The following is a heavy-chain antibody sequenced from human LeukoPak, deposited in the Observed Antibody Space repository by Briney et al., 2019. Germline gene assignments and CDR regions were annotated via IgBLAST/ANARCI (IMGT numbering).Heavy chain of an antibody. J-gene: IGHJ4*02. Sequence: SETLSLTCTVSGGSISSGSYYWSWIRQPAGKGLEWIGRIYTSGSTNYNPSLKSRVTISVDTSKNQFSLKLSSVTAADTAVYYCARGPNRRVQLWGAIDYWGQGTLVTVSS. D-gene: IGHD5-18*01. CDR3: ARGPNRRVQLWGAIDY. CDR1: GGSISSGSYY. V-gene: IGHV4-61*02. CDR2: IYTSGST.